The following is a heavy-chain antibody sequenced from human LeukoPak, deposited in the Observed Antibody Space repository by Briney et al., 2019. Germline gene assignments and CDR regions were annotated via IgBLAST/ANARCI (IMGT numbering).Heavy chain of an antibody. D-gene: IGHD3-16*01. Sequence: ASAKVSCKASGGTFSNNAINWVRQAPGHGLEWMGGIIPISGKTNYAQKFQGRVSITADESTSTVYMELSSLKSEDTAVYYCARGVLLVLIGDASPGWFDPWGQGTPVTVSS. CDR3: ARGVLLVLIGDASPGWFDP. V-gene: IGHV1-69*13. CDR2: IIPISGKT. J-gene: IGHJ5*02. CDR1: GGTFSNNA.